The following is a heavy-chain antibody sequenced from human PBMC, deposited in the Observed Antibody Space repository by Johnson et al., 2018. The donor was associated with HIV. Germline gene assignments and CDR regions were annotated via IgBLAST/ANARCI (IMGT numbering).Heavy chain of an antibody. CDR2: ISYDGNNK. J-gene: IGHJ3*02. CDR1: AFTFSSFG. Sequence: QVQLVESGGGVVQPGRSLRLSCAASAFTFSSFGMHWVRQSPGKGLEWVAVISYDGNNKYYADSVKGRFTISRENSKNTLYLQMNSLRAEDTAVYYCAKDHSVLNYDAFDIWGQGTMVTVSP. V-gene: IGHV3-30*18. CDR3: AKDHSVLNYDAFDI. D-gene: IGHD1-1*01.